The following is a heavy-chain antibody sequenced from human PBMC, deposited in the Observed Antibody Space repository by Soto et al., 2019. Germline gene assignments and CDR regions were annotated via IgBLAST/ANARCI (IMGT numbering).Heavy chain of an antibody. J-gene: IGHJ5*02. V-gene: IGHV1-18*01. CDR1: GYTFTSYG. CDR2: VSAYNGNT. D-gene: IGHD6-13*01. CDR3: AVSISGAGLTGWCDP. Sequence: ASVKVSCKASGYTFTSYGISWVRQAPGQGLEWMGWVSAYNGNTNYAQKLQGRVSVTTDTSTSTAYMELRSLRSDDTAVYYCAVSISGAGLTGWCDPWGQGTLVTVSS.